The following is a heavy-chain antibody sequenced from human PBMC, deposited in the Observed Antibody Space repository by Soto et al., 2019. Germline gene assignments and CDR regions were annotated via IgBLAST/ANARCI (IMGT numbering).Heavy chain of an antibody. D-gene: IGHD3-3*01. J-gene: IGHJ4*02. V-gene: IGHV3-7*03. CDR2: IKQDGSEK. CDR3: ARESRTVFGVVVRRKEYYFDY. Sequence: GGSLRLSCAASGFTFSRFYMSWVRQPPGKGPEWVANIKQDGSEKYYVDSAKGRFTISRDNAKNSLYLEMNSLRAEDTAVYSCARESRTVFGVVVRRKEYYFDYWGRGTLVTVSS. CDR1: GFTFSRFY.